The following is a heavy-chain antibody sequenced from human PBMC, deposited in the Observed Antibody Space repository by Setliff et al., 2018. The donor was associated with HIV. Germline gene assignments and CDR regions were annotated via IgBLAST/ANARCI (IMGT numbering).Heavy chain of an antibody. D-gene: IGHD3-3*01. CDR3: ARATYTTLFGVLMGGGLQY. V-gene: IGHV4-61*05. CDR1: GDSIGSSSYY. CDR2: IYTSGST. Sequence: SETLSLTCTVSGDSIGSSSYYWAWIRQPPGKGLEWIGYIYTSGSTNYNPSLKSRVSLSLDTSKTQFSLKLTSVTAADTAVYYCARATYTTLFGVLMGGGLQYWGPGTLVTVSS. J-gene: IGHJ4*02.